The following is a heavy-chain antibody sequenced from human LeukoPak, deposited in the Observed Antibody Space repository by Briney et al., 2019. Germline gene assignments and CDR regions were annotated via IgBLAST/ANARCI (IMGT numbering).Heavy chain of an antibody. V-gene: IGHV4-59*12. J-gene: IGHJ4*02. CDR1: GGSISSYY. D-gene: IGHD3-9*01. CDR3: ARSGSLLRYFDWLPTYYFDY. Sequence: SETLSLTCTVSGGSISSYYWSWIRQPPGKGLEWIGSIYYSGSTYYNPSLKSRVTISVDTSKNQFSLKLSSVTAADTAVYYCARSGSLLRYFDWLPTYYFDYWGQGTLVTVSS. CDR2: IYYSGST.